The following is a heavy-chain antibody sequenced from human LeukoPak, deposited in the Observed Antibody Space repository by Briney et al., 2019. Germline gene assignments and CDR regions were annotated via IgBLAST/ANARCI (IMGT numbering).Heavy chain of an antibody. V-gene: IGHV3-72*01. D-gene: IGHD1-1*01. CDR1: GFTFSDHY. Sequence: GGSLRLSCTASGFTFSDHYMDWVRQAPGKGLEWIGRGRNKAKSYTTEYAASVKGRFTISRDDLKNSLYLQMNSLKTEDTAVYYCSTYMNGASTGNCWGQGTPVTVSS. J-gene: IGHJ4*02. CDR3: STYMNGASTGNC. CDR2: GRNKAKSYTT.